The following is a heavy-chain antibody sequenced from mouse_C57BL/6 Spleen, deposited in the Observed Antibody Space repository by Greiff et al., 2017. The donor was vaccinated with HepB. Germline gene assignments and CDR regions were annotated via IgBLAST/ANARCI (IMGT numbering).Heavy chain of an antibody. CDR3: TSSIYDGYYEGY. J-gene: IGHJ2*01. D-gene: IGHD2-3*01. Sequence: VQLQQSGAELVRPGASVTLSCKASGYTFTDYEMHWVKQTPVHGLEWIGAIDPETGGTAYNQKFKGKAILTADKSSSTAYMELRSLTSEDSAVYYCTSSIYDGYYEGYWGQGTTLTVSS. CDR2: IDPETGGT. CDR1: GYTFTDYE. V-gene: IGHV1-15*01.